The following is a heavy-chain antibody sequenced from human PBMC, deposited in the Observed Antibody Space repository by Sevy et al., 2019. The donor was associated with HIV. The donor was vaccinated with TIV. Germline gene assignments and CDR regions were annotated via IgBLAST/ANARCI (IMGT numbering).Heavy chain of an antibody. CDR2: ISYDGSNK. Sequence: GGSLRLSCAASGFNFRSFAMHWVRQAPGKGLEWVAVISYDGSNKYYADSVKGRFTISRKNSQKTLYLQMNSLGPEDTAVYFCAGDVDTSMLTGYYSNGMDLWGQGTTVTVSS. V-gene: IGHV3-30-3*01. J-gene: IGHJ6*02. D-gene: IGHD5-18*01. CDR1: GFNFRSFA. CDR3: AGDVDTSMLTGYYSNGMDL.